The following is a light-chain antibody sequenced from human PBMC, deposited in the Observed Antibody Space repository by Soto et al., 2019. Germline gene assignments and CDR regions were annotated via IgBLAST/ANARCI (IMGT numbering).Light chain of an antibody. CDR1: SSDVGGYNY. J-gene: IGLJ1*01. V-gene: IGLV2-14*01. CDR2: DVS. CDR3: SSYTSSSTLV. Sequence: QSVLTQPASVSGSPGQSITISCTGNSSDVGGYNYVYWYQQHPGKAPKLMIYDVSNRPSGVSNRFSGSKYGNTASLTISWLQSEDEADYYCSSYTSSSTLVFGTGTKVTVL.